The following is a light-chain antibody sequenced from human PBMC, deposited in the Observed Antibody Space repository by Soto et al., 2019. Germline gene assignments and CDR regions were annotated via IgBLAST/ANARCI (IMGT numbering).Light chain of an antibody. V-gene: IGKV3-20*01. CDR3: QQYDTSRWA. CDR2: DTS. Sequence: EIGLTQSPVTLSLSPGERASLSCRASQTLRNNYLAWYQQKPGQAPKLLIYDTSSRATGIPDRFSGRGSGTDFTLTINRLETEDFAVYYCQQYDTSRWAFGQGTRVEV. CDR1: QTLRNNY. J-gene: IGKJ1*01.